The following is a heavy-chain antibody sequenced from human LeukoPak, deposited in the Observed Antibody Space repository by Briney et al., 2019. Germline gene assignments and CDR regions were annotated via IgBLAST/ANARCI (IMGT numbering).Heavy chain of an antibody. CDR3: ARGRGGSW. V-gene: IGHV3-23*01. J-gene: IGHJ4*02. D-gene: IGHD1-26*01. CDR2: IGGSGDST. CDR1: GFTFSTYT. Sequence: PGGSLRLSCAASGFTFSTYTMSWVRQAPGKGLEWVSVIGGSGDSTYYTDSVKGRFTISRDNSKNILYLQMNSLRAEDTAVYYCARGRGGSWWGQGTLVTVSS.